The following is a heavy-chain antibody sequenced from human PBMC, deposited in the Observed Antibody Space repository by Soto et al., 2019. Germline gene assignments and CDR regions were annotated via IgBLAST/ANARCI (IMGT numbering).Heavy chain of an antibody. CDR2: ISGSGGST. V-gene: IGHV3-23*01. Sequence: PGGSLTLSCAASGFTFSSYAMSWVRQAPGKGLEWVSAISGSGGSTYYADSVKGRFTISRDNSKNTLYLQMNSLRAEDTAVYYCAKMYYDILTGFDYWGQGTLVTVSS. CDR1: GFTFSSYA. D-gene: IGHD3-9*01. J-gene: IGHJ4*02. CDR3: AKMYYDILTGFDY.